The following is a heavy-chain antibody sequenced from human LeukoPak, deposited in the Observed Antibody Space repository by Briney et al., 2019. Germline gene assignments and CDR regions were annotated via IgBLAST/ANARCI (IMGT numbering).Heavy chain of an antibody. J-gene: IGHJ3*02. CDR2: ISGSGGST. D-gene: IGHD3-10*01. CDR3: ARDGINAFDI. V-gene: IGHV3-23*01. Sequence: GGSLRLSCAASGFTFSNYAMNWVRQAPGKGLEWVSAISGSGGSTYYADSVKGRFTISRDNAKNSLYLQINSLRAEDTAVYDCARDGINAFDIWGQGTMVTVSS. CDR1: GFTFSNYA.